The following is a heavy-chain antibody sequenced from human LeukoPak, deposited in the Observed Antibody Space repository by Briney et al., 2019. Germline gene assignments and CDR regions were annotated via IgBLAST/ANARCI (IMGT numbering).Heavy chain of an antibody. CDR1: GFTFRRYW. CDR2: IKEDGSEK. CDR3: ATDQDHGYFRQ. J-gene: IGHJ1*01. D-gene: IGHD3-22*01. Sequence: GGSLRLSCVASGFTFRRYWMTWVRQAPGKKPEWVANIKEDGSEKYYDDSVRGRFTISRDNAKNTLYLDMNSLRAEDTAVFYCATDQDHGYFRQWGQGTLVIVSS. V-gene: IGHV3-7*01.